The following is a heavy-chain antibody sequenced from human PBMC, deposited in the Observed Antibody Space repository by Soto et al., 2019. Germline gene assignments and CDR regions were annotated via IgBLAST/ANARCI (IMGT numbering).Heavy chain of an antibody. D-gene: IGHD1-26*01. CDR2: ISGSGRTI. CDR1: GLDFSSEV. CDR3: AKVGPSYYYGMDV. V-gene: IGHV3-23*01. J-gene: IGHJ6*02. Sequence: PGGSLRLSCAASGLDFSSEVMCWVRHAPGKGLEWVSSISGSGRTIYHADSMRGRFPISRDNSKNSLYLQLNNLRVDDTAVYYCAKVGPSYYYGMDVWGQGTTVTVSS.